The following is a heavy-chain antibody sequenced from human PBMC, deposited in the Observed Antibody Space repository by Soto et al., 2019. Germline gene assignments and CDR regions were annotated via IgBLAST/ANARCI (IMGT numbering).Heavy chain of an antibody. J-gene: IGHJ1*01. CDR2: INAGNGNT. D-gene: IGHD6-19*01. CDR1: GYTFTSYA. V-gene: IGHV1-3*01. CDR3: ARPLGYAVAGTSRYFQH. Sequence: QVPLVQSGAEVKKPGASVKVSCKASGYTFTSYAMHWVRQAPGQRLEWMGWINAGNGNTKYSQKFQGRVTITRDTSASTAYMELSSLRSEDTAVYYCARPLGYAVAGTSRYFQHWGQGTLVTVSS.